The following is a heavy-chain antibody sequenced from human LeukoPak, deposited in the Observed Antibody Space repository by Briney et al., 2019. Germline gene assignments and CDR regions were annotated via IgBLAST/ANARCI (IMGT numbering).Heavy chain of an antibody. Sequence: GGSLRLSCAASGFTFNRHWMSWVRQAPGKGLEWVANIKHDGSETYPVDSVKGRFSISRDNAKNSLYLQMNSLRAEDTAAYYCGREGTNSGVASWRQGTLVTVSS. CDR2: IKHDGSET. J-gene: IGHJ5*02. D-gene: IGHD3-3*01. CDR3: GREGTNSGVAS. CDR1: GFTFNRHW. V-gene: IGHV3-7*01.